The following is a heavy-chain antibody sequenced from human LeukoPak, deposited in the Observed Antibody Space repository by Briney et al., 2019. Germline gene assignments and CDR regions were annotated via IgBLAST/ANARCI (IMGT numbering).Heavy chain of an antibody. CDR2: VYYSGST. CDR3: ARENYGDRLGIDY. Sequence: SETLSLTCTVSGGSISSSYWSWIRQPPGKGLELIGYVYYSGSTNYNPSLKSRVTMSVDTSKNEFSLKLSSVTAADSAVYYCARENYGDRLGIDYWGQGTLVTVSS. V-gene: IGHV4-59*01. CDR1: GGSISSSY. J-gene: IGHJ4*02. D-gene: IGHD4-17*01.